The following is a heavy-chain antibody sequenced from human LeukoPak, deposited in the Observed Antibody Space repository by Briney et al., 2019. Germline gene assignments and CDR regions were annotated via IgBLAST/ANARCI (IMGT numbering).Heavy chain of an antibody. CDR3: ARATYSSGWYTGIDY. V-gene: IGHV4-31*03. Sequence: SETLSLTCTVSGGSISSGGYYWSWIRQHPGKGLEWIGYIYYSGSTYYNPSLKSRVTISVDTSKNQFSLKLSSVTAADTAVYYCARATYSSGWYTGIDYWGQGTLATVSS. D-gene: IGHD6-19*01. CDR2: IYYSGST. CDR1: GGSISSGGYY. J-gene: IGHJ4*02.